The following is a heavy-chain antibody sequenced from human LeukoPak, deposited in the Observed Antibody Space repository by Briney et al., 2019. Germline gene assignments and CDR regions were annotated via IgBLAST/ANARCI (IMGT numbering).Heavy chain of an antibody. V-gene: IGHV1-46*01. CDR2: INPSGGST. CDR1: GFTFSSYG. Sequence: GGSLRLSCAASGFTFSSYGMHWVRQAPGQGLEWMGIINPSGGSTSYVQKFQGRVTMTRDTSTSTVYMELSSLRSEDTAVYYCARDHEAVVAPDYWGQGTLVTVSS. CDR3: ARDHEAVVAPDY. D-gene: IGHD2-15*01. J-gene: IGHJ4*02.